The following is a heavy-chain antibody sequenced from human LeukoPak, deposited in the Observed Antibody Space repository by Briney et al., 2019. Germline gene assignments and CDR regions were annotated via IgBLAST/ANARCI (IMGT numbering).Heavy chain of an antibody. J-gene: IGHJ4*02. CDR1: GFMFSGYS. CDR3: ARGRQGYHFDY. D-gene: IGHD5-18*01. V-gene: IGHV3-48*01. Sequence: GGSLRLSCAASGFMFSGYSMACVRQAPGKGLEWVSYISSSGGDTHYTDSVKGRFTISRDNAKNSLYLQMNSLRAEDTAVYHCARGRQGYHFDYWGQGTLVTVSS. CDR2: ISSSGGDT.